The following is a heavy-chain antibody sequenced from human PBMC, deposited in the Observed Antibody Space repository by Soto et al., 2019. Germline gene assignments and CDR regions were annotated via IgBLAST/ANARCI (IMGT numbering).Heavy chain of an antibody. CDR2: ISSSGSTI. V-gene: IGHV3-11*01. D-gene: IGHD2-2*01. Sequence: TGGSLRLSCAASGFTFSDYYMSWIRQAPGKGLEWVSYISSSGSTIYYADSVKGRFTISRDNAKNSLYLQMNSLRAEDTAVYYCATPSKDIVVVPAAPPYYMDVWGKGTTVTVSS. CDR3: ATPSKDIVVVPAAPPYYMDV. CDR1: GFTFSDYY. J-gene: IGHJ6*03.